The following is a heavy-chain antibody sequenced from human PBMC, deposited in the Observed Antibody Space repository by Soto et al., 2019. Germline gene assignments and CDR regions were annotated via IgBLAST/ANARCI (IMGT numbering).Heavy chain of an antibody. J-gene: IGHJ6*02. Sequence: GGSLRFSCAASGFTFSSYWMHWVRQAPGKGLVWVSRINSDGSSTSYADSVKGRFTISRDKAKNTLYLQMNSLRAEDTAVYYCASLGPLWFGELFQPRYYYYGMDVWGQGTTVTVSS. CDR2: INSDGSST. V-gene: IGHV3-74*01. D-gene: IGHD3-10*01. CDR1: GFTFSSYW. CDR3: ASLGPLWFGELFQPRYYYYGMDV.